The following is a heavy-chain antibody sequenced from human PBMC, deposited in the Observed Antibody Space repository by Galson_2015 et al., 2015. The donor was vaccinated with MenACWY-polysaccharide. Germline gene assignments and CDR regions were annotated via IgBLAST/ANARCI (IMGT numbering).Heavy chain of an antibody. D-gene: IGHD1-1*01. V-gene: IGHV3-23*01. CDR3: ARADRNDGGRALDI. CDR1: GFTFSSYA. J-gene: IGHJ3*02. CDR2: ISNSGGST. Sequence: SLRLSCAASGFTFSSYAMNWVRQAPGKGLEWVSAISNSGGSTYYADSVKGRFTISRDNSKNTLFLQMNSLRAEDTAVYYCARADRNDGGRALDIWGQGTMVTVSS.